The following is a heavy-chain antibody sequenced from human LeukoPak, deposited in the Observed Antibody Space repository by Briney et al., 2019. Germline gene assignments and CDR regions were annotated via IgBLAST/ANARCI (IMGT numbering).Heavy chain of an antibody. D-gene: IGHD1-14*01. CDR1: GGSFSSYY. Sequence: SETLSLTCAVYGGSFSSYYWSWIRQPPGKGLEWIGYIYYTGNTHYNFSLKSRVTISVATSKNQFSLKLSSVTAADTATYYCAREGRDRNRFEYWGHGTLVTVSS. CDR3: AREGRDRNRFEY. CDR2: IYYTGNT. V-gene: IGHV4-59*01. J-gene: IGHJ4*01.